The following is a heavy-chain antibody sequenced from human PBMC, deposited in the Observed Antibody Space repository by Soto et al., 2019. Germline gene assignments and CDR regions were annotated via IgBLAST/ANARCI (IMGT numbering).Heavy chain of an antibody. V-gene: IGHV3-30-3*01. J-gene: IGHJ4*02. D-gene: IGHD3-3*01. CDR2: VSYDGSKG. CDR1: GFTFRSYS. Sequence: QVQLVESGGGVVQPGKSLRLSCAASGFTFRSYSLHWVRQAPGKGLEWMASVSYDGSKGQYADSVKGRFTISRDNSKNTLFLQMNSLRAEDTAVYYCSADYYDGWSGPSGTGVYFNYWGQGTLVAVSS. CDR3: SADYYDGWSGPSGTGVYFNY.